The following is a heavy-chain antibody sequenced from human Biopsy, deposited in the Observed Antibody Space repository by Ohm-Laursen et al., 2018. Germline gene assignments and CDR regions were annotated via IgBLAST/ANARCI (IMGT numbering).Heavy chain of an antibody. Sequence: GTLSLTCIVSGGSISDHFWSWIRQPADKGLEYIGRIYSSGRTFYNPSIKSRVTMSAATSDNQFSLKLSSVTAADTAVYFCARDAYGDYDTYY. CDR3: ARDAYGDYDTYY. CDR1: GGSISDHF. CDR2: IYSSGRT. V-gene: IGHV4-4*07. J-gene: IGHJ6*03. D-gene: IGHD4-17*01.